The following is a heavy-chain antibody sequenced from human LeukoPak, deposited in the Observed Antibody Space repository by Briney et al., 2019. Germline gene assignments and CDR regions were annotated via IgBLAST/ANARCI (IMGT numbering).Heavy chain of an antibody. CDR1: GFTVSSNY. Sequence: GGSLRLSCAASGFTVSSNYMSWVRQAPGKGLEWGSVIYSGGSTYYADSVKGRFTISRDNSKNTLYLQMNSLRAEDTAVYYCARAPRRDGYDTGYFDYWGQGTLVTVSS. J-gene: IGHJ4*02. V-gene: IGHV3-53*01. D-gene: IGHD5-24*01. CDR2: IYSGGST. CDR3: ARAPRRDGYDTGYFDY.